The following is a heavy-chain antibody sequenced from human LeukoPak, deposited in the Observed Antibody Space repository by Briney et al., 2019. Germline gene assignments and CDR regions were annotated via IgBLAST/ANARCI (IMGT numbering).Heavy chain of an antibody. CDR2: MSYDGVDE. CDR1: GFTSSIYS. J-gene: IGHJ4*02. Sequence: SGGSLRLSCTTTGFTSSIYSMHWVRQAPGKGLEWVAVMSYDGVDEYYADSVKGRFTIFRDNSKDTLYLQLNALTADDTAVYYCATERAGATRRFEHWGQGTLVTVSS. CDR3: ATERAGATRRFEH. V-gene: IGHV3-30*04. D-gene: IGHD1-26*01.